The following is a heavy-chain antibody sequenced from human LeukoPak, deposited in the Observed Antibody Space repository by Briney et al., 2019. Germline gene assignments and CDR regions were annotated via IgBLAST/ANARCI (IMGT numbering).Heavy chain of an antibody. CDR2: ISYDGSNK. J-gene: IGHJ4*02. Sequence: GRSLRLSCAASGLTFSSYGMHWVRQAPGKGLEWVAVISYDGSNKYYADSVKGRFTISRDNSKNTLYLQMNSLRAEDTAVYYCAKDRDYGDSPDYWGQGTLVTVSS. V-gene: IGHV3-30*18. D-gene: IGHD4-17*01. CDR3: AKDRDYGDSPDY. CDR1: GLTFSSYG.